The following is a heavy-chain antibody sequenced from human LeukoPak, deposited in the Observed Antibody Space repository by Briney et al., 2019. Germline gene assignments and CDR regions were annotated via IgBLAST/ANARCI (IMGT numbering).Heavy chain of an antibody. CDR3: ARQPPGIAAADMYYFDY. V-gene: IGHV4-39*01. Sequence: SETLSLTCAVYGGSFSSYYWGWIRQPPGKGLERIGSIYYSGSTYYNPSLKSRVTISVDTSKNQFSLKLSSVTAADTAVYYCARQPPGIAAADMYYFDYWGQGTLVTVSS. J-gene: IGHJ4*02. CDR1: GGSFSSYY. D-gene: IGHD6-13*01. CDR2: IYYSGST.